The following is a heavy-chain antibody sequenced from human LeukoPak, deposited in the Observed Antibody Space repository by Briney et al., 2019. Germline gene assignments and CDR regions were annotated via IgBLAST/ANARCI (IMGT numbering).Heavy chain of an antibody. CDR2: IKQDGSEK. CDR1: GFTFSSYW. J-gene: IGHJ4*02. CDR3: ARDTGGYGPYYFDY. Sequence: GGSLRLSCAASGFTFSSYWMSWVRQAPGKGLEWVANIKQDGSEKYYVDSVKGRFTISRDNAKNSLYLQMNSLRAEDTAVYYCARDTGGYGPYYFDYWGQGTLVTVSS. V-gene: IGHV3-7*01. D-gene: IGHD5-12*01.